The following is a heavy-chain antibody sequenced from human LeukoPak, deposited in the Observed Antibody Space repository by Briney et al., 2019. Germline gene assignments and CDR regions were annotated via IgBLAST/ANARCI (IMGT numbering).Heavy chain of an antibody. Sequence: GGSLRLSCAASGFTFSSYVMHWVRQAPGKGLEWVSYISSSGSTVYYADSVKGRFTISRDNAKNSLYLQMNSLRAEDTAVYYCAELGITMIGGVWGKGTTVTISS. CDR3: AELGITMIGGV. CDR2: ISSSGSTV. D-gene: IGHD3-10*02. V-gene: IGHV3-48*03. J-gene: IGHJ6*04. CDR1: GFTFSSYV.